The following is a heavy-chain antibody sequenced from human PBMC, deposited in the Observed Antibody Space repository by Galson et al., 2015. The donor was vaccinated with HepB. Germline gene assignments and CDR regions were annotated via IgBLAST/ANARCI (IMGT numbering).Heavy chain of an antibody. Sequence: SVKVSCKASGGTFSSYAISWVRQAPGQGLEWMGGIIPIFGTANYAQKFQGRVTITADESTSTAYMELSSLRSEDTAVYYCARARGGNEWELLPLYYFDYWGQGTLVTVSS. D-gene: IGHD1-26*01. J-gene: IGHJ4*02. V-gene: IGHV1-69*13. CDR3: ARARGGNEWELLPLYYFDY. CDR2: IIPIFGTA. CDR1: GGTFSSYA.